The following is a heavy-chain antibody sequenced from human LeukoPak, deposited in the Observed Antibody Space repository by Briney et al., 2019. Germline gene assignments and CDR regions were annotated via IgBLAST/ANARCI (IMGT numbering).Heavy chain of an antibody. CDR3: AREAWAGTLSGWLDP. Sequence: SETLSLTCSVSGDPISRGAYYWSWVRQSPGKGLEWIGYIFSSGSTSYNPSLRSRVTVSFDTSKNQFFLNLNSMTAADSAVYYCAREAWAGTLSGWLDPWGQGTLVTVSS. CDR1: GDPISRGAYY. J-gene: IGHJ5*02. CDR2: IFSSGST. D-gene: IGHD1-7*01. V-gene: IGHV4-31*03.